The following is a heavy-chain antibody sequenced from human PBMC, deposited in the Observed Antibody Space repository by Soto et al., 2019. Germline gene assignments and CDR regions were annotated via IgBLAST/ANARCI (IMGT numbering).Heavy chain of an antibody. CDR3: ARVPTGGYDWV. Sequence: GGSLRLSCAASGFTCSTHWMHWVRQGPGKGLVWVSRINSDGSTTNYVDSVKGRFTISRDNAKNTVYLQMNSLRAEDTAVYYCARVPTGGYDWVWGQGTLVTVSS. V-gene: IGHV3-74*01. CDR1: GFTCSTHW. D-gene: IGHD5-12*01. J-gene: IGHJ4*02. CDR2: INSDGSTT.